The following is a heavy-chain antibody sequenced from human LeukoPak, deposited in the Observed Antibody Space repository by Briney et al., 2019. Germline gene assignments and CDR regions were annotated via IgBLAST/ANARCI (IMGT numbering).Heavy chain of an antibody. CDR3: ATNLIGAGEYFQQ. CDR2: ISSGGDIM. CDR1: GFTFSSYE. Sequence: GGSLRLSCAASGFTFSSYEMNWVRQAPGKGLQWVSYISSGGDIMHYADSVKGRFTSSRDNAKNSGYLEMNSLGAEDTAVYYCATNLIGAGEYFQQWGQGTLSPSPQ. V-gene: IGHV3-48*03. D-gene: IGHD2/OR15-2a*01. J-gene: IGHJ1*01.